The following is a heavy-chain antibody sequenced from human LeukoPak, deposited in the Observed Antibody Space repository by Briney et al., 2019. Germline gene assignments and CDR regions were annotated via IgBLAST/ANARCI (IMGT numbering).Heavy chain of an antibody. V-gene: IGHV3-23*01. CDR1: GFTFSSYA. J-gene: IGHJ4*02. CDR3: ARGRDSSGWPNAFDY. D-gene: IGHD6-19*01. CDR2: ISGSGGST. Sequence: GGSLRLSCAASGFTFSSYAMSWVRQAPGKGLEWVSAISGSGGSTYYADSVKGRFTISRHNSKNTLYLQMNSLRAEDTAVYYCARGRDSSGWPNAFDYWGQGTLVTVSS.